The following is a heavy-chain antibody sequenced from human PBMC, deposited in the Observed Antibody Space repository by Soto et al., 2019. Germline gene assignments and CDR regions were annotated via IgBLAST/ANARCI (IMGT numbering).Heavy chain of an antibody. Sequence: QVQLVQSGAEVKKPGASVKVSCKASGYTFTGYYMHWVRQAPGQGLEWMGWINPNSGGTNYAQKFQGWVTMTRDTTNSTAHMELSRLRSDDTAVYYCARAAKCLLTRGYFDYWGQGPLVTLSS. CDR2: INPNSGGT. D-gene: IGHD3-16*01. V-gene: IGHV1-2*04. J-gene: IGHJ4*02. CDR1: GYTFTGYY. CDR3: ARAAKCLLTRGYFDY.